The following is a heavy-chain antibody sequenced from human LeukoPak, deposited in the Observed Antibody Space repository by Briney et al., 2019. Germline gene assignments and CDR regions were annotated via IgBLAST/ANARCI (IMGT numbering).Heavy chain of an antibody. CDR1: GYTFTSYG. CDR3: ARVPYCSSTRCYNY. CDR2: ISAYNGNT. D-gene: IGHD2-2*02. V-gene: IGHV1-18*01. J-gene: IGHJ4*01. Sequence: GASVKVSCKASGYTFTSYGISWVRQAPGQGLEWMGWISAYNGNTNYAQKLQGRVTMTTDTSTSTAYTELRSLRSDDTAVYYCARVPYCSSTRCYNYWGQGTLVTVSS.